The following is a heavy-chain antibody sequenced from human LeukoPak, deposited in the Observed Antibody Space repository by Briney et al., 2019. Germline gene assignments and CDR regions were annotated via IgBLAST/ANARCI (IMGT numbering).Heavy chain of an antibody. D-gene: IGHD2-15*01. Sequence: PGGSLRLSCAASGFTFRNHGMHWVRQAPGKGLEWVAVIWYDGSNKYYADSVKGRFTFSRDNSKNTLYLQMNSLRAEDTAVYYCAKDQDCSGGSCRPDYWGQGTLVTVSS. CDR1: GFTFRNHG. V-gene: IGHV3-33*06. J-gene: IGHJ4*02. CDR3: AKDQDCSGGSCRPDY. CDR2: IWYDGSNK.